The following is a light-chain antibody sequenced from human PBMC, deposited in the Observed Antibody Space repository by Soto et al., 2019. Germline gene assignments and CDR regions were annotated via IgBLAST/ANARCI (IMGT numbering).Light chain of an antibody. V-gene: IGKV3-20*01. CDR3: HKYGNSPRS. J-gene: IGKJ1*01. Sequence: EIVLTQSPGTLSLSPGERATLSCRASQSVSSNYLAWYQQTPGQAPRLLMYGATSRATGIPDRFSGSGSGTDFTLTISRLEPEDFAAYYCHKYGNSPRSFGQGTKVDIK. CDR2: GAT. CDR1: QSVSSNY.